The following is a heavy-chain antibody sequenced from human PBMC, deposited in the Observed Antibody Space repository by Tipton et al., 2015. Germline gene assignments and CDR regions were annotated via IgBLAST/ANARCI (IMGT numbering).Heavy chain of an antibody. V-gene: IGHV4-59*01. CDR1: GGSFSDYY. CDR2: TYYSGST. CDR3: ARARGRHGGLFDS. J-gene: IGHJ4*02. Sequence: TLSLTCTVSGGSFSDYYWSWIRQSPGEGLEWIGYTYYSGSTNYNPSLRSRVAMSMDTSKNQFSLKLSSVIAADTAVYYCARARGRHGGLFDSWGQGTLVTVSS. D-gene: IGHD4-23*01.